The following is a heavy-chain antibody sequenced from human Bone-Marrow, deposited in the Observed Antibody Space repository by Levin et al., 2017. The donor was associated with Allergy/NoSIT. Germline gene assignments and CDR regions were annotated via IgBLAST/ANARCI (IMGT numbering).Heavy chain of an antibody. J-gene: IGHJ4*02. V-gene: IGHV1-69*08. D-gene: IGHD5-18*01. CDR1: GGTFSTYT. CDR3: ARDGSGHSYGDGLDH. CDR2: IIPVLGTA. Sequence: ASVKVSCRASGGTFSTYTISWVRQAPGQGLEWMGKIIPVLGTANFAQNFQGRVTISADRSTRTAYMELSSLRSEDTAIYYCARDGSGHSYGDGLDHWGQGTLVTVSS.